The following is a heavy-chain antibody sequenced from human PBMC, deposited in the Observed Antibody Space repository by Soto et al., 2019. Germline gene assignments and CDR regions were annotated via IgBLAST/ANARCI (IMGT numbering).Heavy chain of an antibody. Sequence: PGESLKISCKGSGYSFTSYWISWVRQMPGKGLEWMGRIDPSDSYTNYSPSFQGHVTISADKSISTAYLQWSSLKASDTAMYYCARQDIVVVPAARPAFYYYGMDVWGQGTTVTVSS. CDR2: IDPSDSYT. CDR1: GYSFTSYW. V-gene: IGHV5-10-1*01. CDR3: ARQDIVVVPAARPAFYYYGMDV. J-gene: IGHJ6*02. D-gene: IGHD2-2*01.